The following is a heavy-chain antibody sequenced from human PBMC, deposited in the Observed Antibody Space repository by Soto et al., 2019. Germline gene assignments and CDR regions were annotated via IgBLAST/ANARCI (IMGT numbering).Heavy chain of an antibody. V-gene: IGHV5-51*01. J-gene: IGHJ6*02. CDR1: GYGFTSYW. CDR3: ARHLVPAAKHYYYYYGMDV. CDR2: IYPGDSDT. Sequence: PGESLKISCKGSGYGFTSYWIGWVRQMPGKGLEWMGIIYPGDSDTRYSPSFQGQVTISADKSISTAYLQWSSLKASDTAMYYCARHLVPAAKHYYYYYGMDVWGQGTTVTVSS. D-gene: IGHD2-2*01.